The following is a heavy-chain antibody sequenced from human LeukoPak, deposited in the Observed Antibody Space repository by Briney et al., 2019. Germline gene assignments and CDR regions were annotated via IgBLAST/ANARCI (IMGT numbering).Heavy chain of an antibody. CDR2: IYYSGST. Sequence: PLSLTCTVCGGSMSSGGYYCSWIRQHPGKGLEWIGYIYYSGSTYYHPSLKSRVTISGDTSKNKLSLKLGSVTAADTAVYYCAREYYQYGSGYLFDWGQGTLVTVSS. J-gene: IGHJ4*02. D-gene: IGHD3-22*01. CDR3: AREYYQYGSGYLFD. CDR1: GGSMSSGGYY. V-gene: IGHV4-31*03.